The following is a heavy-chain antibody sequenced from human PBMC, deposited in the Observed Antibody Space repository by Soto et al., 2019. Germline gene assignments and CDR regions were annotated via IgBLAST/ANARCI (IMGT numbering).Heavy chain of an antibody. CDR3: ARVASHGGWHYYYYGMDV. J-gene: IGHJ6*02. D-gene: IGHD2-15*01. Sequence: PGGSLRLSCAASGFTVSSNYMSWVRQAPGKGLEWVSVIYSGGSTYYADSVKGRFTISRHNSKNTLYLQMNSLRAEDTAVYYCARVASHGGWHYYYYGMDVWGQGTTVTVSS. V-gene: IGHV3-53*04. CDR1: GFTVSSNY. CDR2: IYSGGST.